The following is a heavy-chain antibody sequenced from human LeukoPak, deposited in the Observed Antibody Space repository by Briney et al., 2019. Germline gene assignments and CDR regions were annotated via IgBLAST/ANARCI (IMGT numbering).Heavy chain of an antibody. J-gene: IGHJ3*02. CDR3: ARGDSGSSAFDI. CDR2: IWYDGSNK. Sequence: PGGSLRLSCAASGFTFSSYGMHWVRQAPGKGLEWVAVIWYDGSNKYYADSVKGRFTISRDNSKNTLYLQMNSLRAEDTAVYYCARGDSGSSAFDIWGQGTMVTVSS. V-gene: IGHV3-33*01. D-gene: IGHD1-26*01. CDR1: GFTFSSYG.